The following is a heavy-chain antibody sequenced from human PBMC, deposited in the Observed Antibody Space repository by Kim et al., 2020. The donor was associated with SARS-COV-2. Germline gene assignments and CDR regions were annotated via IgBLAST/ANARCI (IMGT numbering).Heavy chain of an antibody. CDR2: IYYSGST. Sequence: SETLSLTCTVSGGSISSSSYYWGWIRQPPGKGLEWIGSIYYSGSTYYNPSLKSRVTISVDTSKNQFSLKLSSVTAADTAVYYCARPEDEDTAMAPFDYWGQGTLVTVSS. CDR1: GGSISSSSYY. V-gene: IGHV4-39*07. J-gene: IGHJ4*02. CDR3: ARPEDEDTAMAPFDY. D-gene: IGHD5-18*01.